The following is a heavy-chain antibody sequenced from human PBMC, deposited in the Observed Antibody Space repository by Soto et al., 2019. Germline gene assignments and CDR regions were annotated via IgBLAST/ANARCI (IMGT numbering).Heavy chain of an antibody. CDR2: IYWDDDK. V-gene: IGHV2-5*02. Sequence: QITLKESGPTLVKPTQTLTLTCTFSGFSLSTSGVGVGWIRQPPGKALEWLALIYWDDDKRYSPSLKSRLTITKDTSKNQVVLTMTNMDPVDTATYYCAHIRVRGIAARTTLLDPPYHAFDIWGEGTMVTVSS. CDR3: AHIRVRGIAARTTLLDPPYHAFDI. J-gene: IGHJ3*02. D-gene: IGHD6-6*01. CDR1: GFSLSTSGVG.